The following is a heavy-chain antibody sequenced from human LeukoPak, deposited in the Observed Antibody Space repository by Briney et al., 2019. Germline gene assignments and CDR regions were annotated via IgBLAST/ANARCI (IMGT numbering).Heavy chain of an antibody. V-gene: IGHV1-69*13. CDR1: GGTVSSYA. CDR3: ATRDSYSNYVHSYYYCYGMDV. J-gene: IGHJ6*02. Sequence: SVKVSCKASGGTVSSYAISWVRQAPGQGLEWMGGIIPIFGTANYAQKFQGRVTITADESTSTASMELSSLRSEDTAVYYCATRDSYSNYVHSYYYCYGMDVWGQGTTVTVSS. D-gene: IGHD4-11*01. CDR2: IIPIFGTA.